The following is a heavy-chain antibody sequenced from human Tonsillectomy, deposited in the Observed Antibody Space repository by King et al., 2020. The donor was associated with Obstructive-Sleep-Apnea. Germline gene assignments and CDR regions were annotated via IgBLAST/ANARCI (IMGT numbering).Heavy chain of an antibody. CDR3: ARARDPPRYCNVGRCSGHFDS. Sequence: VQLVESGGGLVQPGRSLRLSCAASGFSFEDFAMHWVRQAPGKGLEWVSSITWNSDNKGYADSVKGRFTISRDNAKNSLFMQMNRLRAEDTAFYYCARARDPPRYCNVGRCSGHFDSWGQGTLVTVSS. D-gene: IGHD2-15*01. CDR2: ITWNSDNK. CDR1: GFSFEDFA. V-gene: IGHV3-9*01. J-gene: IGHJ4*02.